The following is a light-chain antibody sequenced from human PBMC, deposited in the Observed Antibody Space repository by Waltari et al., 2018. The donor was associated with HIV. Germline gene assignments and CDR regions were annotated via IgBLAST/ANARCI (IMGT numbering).Light chain of an antibody. Sequence: QSVLTQPPSASGTPGQRVTISCSGSSSNIGSNYVYWYQQLPGTAPKLLIYRNNRRPSGVPDRVSGSKSGTSASLAISGLRSEDEADYYCAAWDDSLSGHWVFGGGTKLTVL. CDR2: RNN. CDR1: SSNIGSNY. CDR3: AAWDDSLSGHWV. V-gene: IGLV1-47*01. J-gene: IGLJ3*02.